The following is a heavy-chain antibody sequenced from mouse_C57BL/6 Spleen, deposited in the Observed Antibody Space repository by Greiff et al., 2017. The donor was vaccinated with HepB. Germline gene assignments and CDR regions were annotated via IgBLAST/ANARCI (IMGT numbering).Heavy chain of an antibody. Sequence: QVQLQQSGAELVRPGASVKLSCKASGYTFTDYYINWVKQRPGQGLEWIARIYPGSGNTYYNEKFKGKATLTAEKSSSTAYMQLSSLTSEDSAVYFCARGNYGSRKGFFDYWGQGTTLTVSS. CDR2: IYPGSGNT. D-gene: IGHD1-1*01. CDR1: GYTFTDYY. CDR3: ARGNYGSRKGFFDY. J-gene: IGHJ2*01. V-gene: IGHV1-76*01.